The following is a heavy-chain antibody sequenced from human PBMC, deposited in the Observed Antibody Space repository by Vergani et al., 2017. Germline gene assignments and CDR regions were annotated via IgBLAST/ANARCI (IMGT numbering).Heavy chain of an antibody. CDR1: GGSISGYY. J-gene: IGHJ5*02. CDR3: ARKGRRSWYGYWFDP. V-gene: IGHV4-59*01. CDR2: IYYSASS. Sequence: QVQLQESGPGLVKPSETLSLTCTVSGGSISGYYWSWIRQPPGKGLEWIRYIYYSASSNYNPSLKSRVTISVDMSKNQFSLKLSSVTAADTAVYDCARKGRRSWYGYWFDPWGQGTLVTVSS. D-gene: IGHD6-13*01.